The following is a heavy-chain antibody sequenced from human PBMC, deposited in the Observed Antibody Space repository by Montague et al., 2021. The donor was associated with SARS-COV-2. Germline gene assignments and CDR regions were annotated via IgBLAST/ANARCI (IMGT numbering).Heavy chain of an antibody. D-gene: IGHD6-13*01. CDR2: ISYSGRT. CDR3: ARMYVPAHGTSAASYSDY. CDR1: GGSISSGDSY. J-gene: IGHJ4*02. V-gene: IGHV4-31*03. Sequence: TLSLTCIVSGGSISSGDSYWTWIRQHPGKGLEWIGYISYSGRTSYNVSLKSRLTISADTSDNQFSLKLTSMTAADTAVYYCARMYVPAHGTSAASYSDYWGRGTLATVSS.